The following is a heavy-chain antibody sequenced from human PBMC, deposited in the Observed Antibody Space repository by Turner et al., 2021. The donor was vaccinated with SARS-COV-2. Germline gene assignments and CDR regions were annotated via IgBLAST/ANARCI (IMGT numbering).Heavy chain of an antibody. Sequence: QLQLQESGPGLVKPSETLSLTCSVSGCSISSSNYYWGWIRQPPGKGLEWSVSIYYSGSTYYNPSLKRRVTISVDTSKNQYSLKLSSVTAADTAVYYCARLLNPGSYYYYYYGMDVWGQGTTVTVSS. CDR2: IYYSGST. V-gene: IGHV4-39*01. CDR3: ARLLNPGSYYYYYYGMDV. D-gene: IGHD3-10*01. CDR1: GCSISSSNYY. J-gene: IGHJ6*02.